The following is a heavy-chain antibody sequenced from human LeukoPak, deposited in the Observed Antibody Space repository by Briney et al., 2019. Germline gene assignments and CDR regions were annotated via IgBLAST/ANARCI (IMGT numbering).Heavy chain of an antibody. CDR2: ISAYNGNT. CDR3: ARESPDYYGSGSYYSFPYYMDV. CDR1: GYTFTNYG. J-gene: IGHJ6*03. V-gene: IGHV1-18*01. Sequence: ASVKVSCKASGYTFTNYGFTWVRQAPGQGLEWMGWISAYNGNTNYAQKLQGRVTMTTDTSTSTAYMELRSLRSDDTAVYYCARESPDYYGSGSYYSFPYYMDVWGKGTTVTISS. D-gene: IGHD3-10*01.